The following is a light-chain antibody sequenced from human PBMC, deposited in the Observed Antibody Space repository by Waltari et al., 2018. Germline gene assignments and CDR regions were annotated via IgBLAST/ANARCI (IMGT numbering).Light chain of an antibody. CDR2: CGT. Sequence: EIVLTQSPGTLSLSPGERATLSCRASQSVSRALAWYQQNPGQAPRLLISCGTRATGIPDRFSGSGSGTDFSLTISRLEPEDFAVYYCQHYVRLPATFGQGTKVEIK. V-gene: IGKV3-20*01. CDR1: QSVSRA. J-gene: IGKJ1*01. CDR3: QHYVRLPAT.